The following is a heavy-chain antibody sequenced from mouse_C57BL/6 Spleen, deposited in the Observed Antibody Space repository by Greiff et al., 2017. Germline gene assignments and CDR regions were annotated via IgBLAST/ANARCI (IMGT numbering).Heavy chain of an antibody. CDR2: IHPSDSDT. J-gene: IGHJ3*01. D-gene: IGHD2-1*01. Sequence: QVQLKQPGAELVKPGASVKVSCKASGYTFTSYWMHWVKQRPGQGLEWIGRIHPSDSDTNYNQKFKGKATLTVDKSSSTAYMQLSSLTSEDSAVYYCAIYYGNYEFAYWGQGTLVTVSA. CDR1: GYTFTSYW. V-gene: IGHV1-74*01. CDR3: AIYYGNYEFAY.